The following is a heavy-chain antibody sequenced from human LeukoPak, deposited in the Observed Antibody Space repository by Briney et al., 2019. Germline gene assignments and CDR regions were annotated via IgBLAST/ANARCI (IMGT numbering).Heavy chain of an antibody. CDR2: VYTSGST. J-gene: IGHJ4*02. CDR1: GGSMNSATYY. CDR3: ASSTMIHIFDY. Sequence: SQTLSLTCTVSGGSMNSATYYWSWIRQPAGKALEGIGRVYTSGSTNYNPSLKSRVSMSLDASKNEFSLKLSSVTAADTAVCYCASSTMIHIFDYWGQGTLVTVSS. V-gene: IGHV4-61*02. D-gene: IGHD3-22*01.